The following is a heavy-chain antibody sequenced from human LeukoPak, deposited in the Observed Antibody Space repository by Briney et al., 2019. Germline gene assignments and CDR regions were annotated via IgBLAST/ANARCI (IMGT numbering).Heavy chain of an antibody. D-gene: IGHD5-18*01. CDR3: AREAGYSYGYLKNYYYMDV. CDR2: ISAYNGNT. J-gene: IGHJ6*03. V-gene: IGHV1-18*01. CDR1: GYTFTSYG. Sequence: ASVKVSCKASGYTFTSYGISWVRQAPGQGLEWMGWISAYNGNTNYAQKLQGRVTMTTDTSTSTAYMELRSLRSDDTAVYYCAREAGYSYGYLKNYYYMDVWGKGTTVTVSS.